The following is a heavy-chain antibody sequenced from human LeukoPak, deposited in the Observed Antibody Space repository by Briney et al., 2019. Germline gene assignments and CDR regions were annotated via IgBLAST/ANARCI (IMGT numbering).Heavy chain of an antibody. CDR3: AWGGIYGDSDGYFDY. V-gene: IGHV4-61*01. Sequence: SETLSLTCTVSGGCVSSCSYLWSWIRQPPGKGLEWIGYIYYSGSSNYNPYLKSRVTISVDTSKNLFSLKLSSVTAADTAVHYCAWGGIYGDSDGYFDYWGQGTLVTVSS. CDR2: IYYSGSS. D-gene: IGHD4-17*01. J-gene: IGHJ4*02. CDR1: GGCVSSCSYL.